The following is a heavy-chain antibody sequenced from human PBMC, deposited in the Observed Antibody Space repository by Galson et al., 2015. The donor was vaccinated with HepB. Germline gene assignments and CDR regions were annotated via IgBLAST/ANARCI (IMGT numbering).Heavy chain of an antibody. D-gene: IGHD4-11*01. CDR2: IYHSGST. J-gene: IGHJ4*02. CDR3: ARWGSYSNYGGFDY. V-gene: IGHV4-4*02. Sequence: LSLTCAVSGGSISSSNWWSWVRQPPGKGLEWIGEIYHSGSTNYNPSLKRRVTISVDKSKNQFSLKLSSVTAADTAVYYCARWGSYSNYGGFDYWGQGTLVTVSS. CDR1: GGSISSSNW.